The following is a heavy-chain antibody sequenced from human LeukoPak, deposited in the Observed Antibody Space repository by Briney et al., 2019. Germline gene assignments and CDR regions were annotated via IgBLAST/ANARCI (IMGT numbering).Heavy chain of an antibody. V-gene: IGHV3-33*06. D-gene: IGHD2-21*02. CDR1: EFMFSRSD. CDR2: IWHDRSDTYGSNK. Sequence: GGSLRLSCAASEFMFSRSDIHWVRQAPGKGLEWVAVIWHDRSDTYGSNKYYADSVKGRFTISRDNSKNTVYLQMNSLRVEDTAVYYCAKDGNCGGDCYGWFDPWGQGALVTVSS. J-gene: IGHJ5*02. CDR3: AKDGNCGGDCYGWFDP.